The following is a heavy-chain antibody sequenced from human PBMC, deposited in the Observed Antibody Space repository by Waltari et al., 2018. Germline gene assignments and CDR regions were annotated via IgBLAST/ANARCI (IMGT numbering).Heavy chain of an antibody. D-gene: IGHD2-8*02. CDR2: ISSSSSTL. CDR1: GFTFGTNS. V-gene: IGHV3-48*01. CDR3: ARGYSTGRSGFDY. Sequence: EVQLVESGGGLIQPGGYLRLSCAASGFTFGTNSMNWVRQAPGKGLEWVSYISSSSSTLYYADSVKGRFTISRDNAKNSLYLQMNSLRAEDTAVYYCARGYSTGRSGFDYWGQGTLVTVSS. J-gene: IGHJ4*02.